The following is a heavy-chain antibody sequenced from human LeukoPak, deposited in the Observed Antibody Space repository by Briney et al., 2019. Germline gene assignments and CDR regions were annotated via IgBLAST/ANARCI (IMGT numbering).Heavy chain of an antibody. J-gene: IGHJ3*02. CDR2: IYYSGSTKSGST. D-gene: IGHD3-22*01. CDR3: ARGPYSYDSSGAFDI. V-gene: IGHV4-59*08. Sequence: PSETLSLTCTVSGASIGRYYWSWIRQPPGKGLEWIGYIYYSGSTKSGSTNYNPSLKSRVTISVDTSKNQFSLKLSSVTAADTAVYFCARGPYSYDSSGAFDIWGQGTMVTVSS. CDR1: GASIGRYY.